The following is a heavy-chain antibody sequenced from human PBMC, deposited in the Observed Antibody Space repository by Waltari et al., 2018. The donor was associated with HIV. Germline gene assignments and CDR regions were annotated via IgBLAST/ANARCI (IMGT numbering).Heavy chain of an antibody. CDR3: TRYCTNGVWWWSWSFEI. CDR2: GIPIFGTA. D-gene: IGHD2-8*01. J-gene: IGHJ3*02. CDR1: GGTFCSYA. Sequence: HVQLVQSGAAVKKPGSAVKVSCQASGGTFCSYAIRWVRQAPGQGLAWMGGGIPIFGTANDTQDFQGRVTITAEKPTSTASMELISLGAEDTAVYYCTRYCTNGVWWWSWSFEIWGQGTMVTVSS. V-gene: IGHV1-69*06.